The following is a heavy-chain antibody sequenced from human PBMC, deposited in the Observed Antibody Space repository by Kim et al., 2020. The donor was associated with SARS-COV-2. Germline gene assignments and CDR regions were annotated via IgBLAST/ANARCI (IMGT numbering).Heavy chain of an antibody. Sequence: ASVKVSCKASGYTFTSYDINWVRQATGQGLEWMGWMNPNSGNTGYAQKFQGRVTMTRNTSISTAYMELSSLRSEDTAVYYCARSSTLRYFDWLKSEVPYGMDVWGQGTTVTVSS. V-gene: IGHV1-8*01. CDR3: ARSSTLRYFDWLKSEVPYGMDV. J-gene: IGHJ6*02. D-gene: IGHD3-9*01. CDR2: MNPNSGNT. CDR1: GYTFTSYD.